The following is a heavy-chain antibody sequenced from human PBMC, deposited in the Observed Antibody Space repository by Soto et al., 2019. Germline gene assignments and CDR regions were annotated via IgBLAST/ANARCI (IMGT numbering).Heavy chain of an antibody. CDR1: GFTFDDYA. CDR3: AKDSAGXXXXXXX. CDR2: ISWNSGSI. D-gene: IGHD3-10*01. Sequence: EFKLVESGGGLVQPGRSLRLSCAASGFTFDDYAMHWVRQGPGKGLEWVAGISWNSGSIGYADSVKGRFTISRDNAKTXXXXXMNSXXXXXXXXXXCAKDSAGXXXXXXXWG. J-gene: IGHJ1*01. V-gene: IGHV3-9*01.